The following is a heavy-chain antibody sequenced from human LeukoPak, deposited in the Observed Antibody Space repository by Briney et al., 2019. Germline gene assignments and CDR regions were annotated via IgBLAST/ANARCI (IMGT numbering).Heavy chain of an antibody. CDR3: AGSRGSNYGALGD. Sequence: QAAGSLRRSCAASGFTVSNNYMSWVRQAPGKGLEWVSVTYSGGSTFYADSVKGGSSISRDNSKTTLYLQMNSMTAEYAAVYYCAGSRGSNYGALGDWGQGTLVTVSS. D-gene: IGHD5-18*01. J-gene: IGHJ4*02. CDR2: TYSGGST. V-gene: IGHV3-53*01. CDR1: GFTVSNNY.